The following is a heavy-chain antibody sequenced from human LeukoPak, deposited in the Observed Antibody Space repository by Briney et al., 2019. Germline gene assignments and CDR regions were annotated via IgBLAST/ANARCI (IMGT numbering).Heavy chain of an antibody. CDR3: AKGGTGELYYYYYMDV. V-gene: IGHV3-21*01. D-gene: IGHD3-10*01. J-gene: IGHJ6*03. Sequence: PGGSLRLSCAASGFTFSIYSMNWVRQAPGKGLEWVSSISTSSSIYYADSVKGRFTISRDNSKNTLYLQMNSLRAEDTAVYYCAKGGTGELYYYYYMDVWGKGTTVTVSS. CDR2: ISTSSSI. CDR1: GFTFSIYS.